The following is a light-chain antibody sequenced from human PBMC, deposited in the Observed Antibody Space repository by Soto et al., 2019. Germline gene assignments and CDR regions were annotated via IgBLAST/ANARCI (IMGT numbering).Light chain of an antibody. CDR1: QPISSC. J-gene: IGKJ1*01. Sequence: DIQMTPSPYTLSGSVGDRVTITCRASQPISSCLAWYQQKPGKAPKLLIYKASTLKSGDPSRFSGSGSGTEFTLPISSLQPDDFATYYCQRDNSYSEAFGQGNKVELK. CDR3: QRDNSYSEA. CDR2: KAS. V-gene: IGKV1-5*03.